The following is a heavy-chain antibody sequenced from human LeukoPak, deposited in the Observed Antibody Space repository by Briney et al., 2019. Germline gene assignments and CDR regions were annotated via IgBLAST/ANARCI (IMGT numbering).Heavy chain of an antibody. J-gene: IGHJ6*03. CDR2: IFYSGST. D-gene: IGHD2-15*01. CDR3: ARTVGYCSGGSCYSVWYYYYYMDV. V-gene: IGHV4-59*01. Sequence: SETLSLTCTVSGGSIRSYYWSWIRQPPGKGLEWIGYIFYSGSTNYNPSLKSRVTISVDTSKNQFSLKLSSVTAADTAVYYCARTVGYCSGGSCYSVWYYYYYMDVWGKGTTVTISS. CDR1: GGSIRSYY.